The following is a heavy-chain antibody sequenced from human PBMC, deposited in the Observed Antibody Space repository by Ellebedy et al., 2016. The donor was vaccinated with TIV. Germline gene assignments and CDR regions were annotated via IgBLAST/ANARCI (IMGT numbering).Heavy chain of an antibody. Sequence: SETLSLTCTVSGGSISSYYWSWIRQPPGKGLEWIGYIYYSGSTNYNPSLKSRVTISVDTSKNQFSLKLSSVTAADTAVYYCARHFHDSSGYSDDAFDIWGQGTMVIVSS. D-gene: IGHD3-22*01. V-gene: IGHV4-59*08. J-gene: IGHJ3*02. CDR1: GGSISSYY. CDR2: IYYSGST. CDR3: ARHFHDSSGYSDDAFDI.